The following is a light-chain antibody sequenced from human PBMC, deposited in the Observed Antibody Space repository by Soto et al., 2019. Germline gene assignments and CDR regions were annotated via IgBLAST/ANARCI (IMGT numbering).Light chain of an antibody. CDR3: TSYTSDSTYV. CDR1: STDVGRYNY. J-gene: IGLJ1*01. Sequence: QSALTQPASVSGSPGQSITISCTGTSTDVGRYNYVSWYQQHPGKAPKLMVYDVSNRPSWVSNRFSGSKSGITASLTISGLQAEDEAAYYCTSYTSDSTYVFGTGTVVTVL. CDR2: DVS. V-gene: IGLV2-14*01.